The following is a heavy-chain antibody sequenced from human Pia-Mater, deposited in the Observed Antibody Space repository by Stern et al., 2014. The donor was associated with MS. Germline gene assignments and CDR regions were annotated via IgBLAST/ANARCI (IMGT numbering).Heavy chain of an antibody. Sequence: QLQLQESGPGLVKPSETLSLTCSVSGGSITNRDYWGWIRQSPGKGLEWIGSVYYSGITYYRPSLKSRATISIATSKNHFSLKLNSVTATDTAVYFCARGVTAVTNYVPNWCFDLWGRGTLVTISS. CDR3: ARGVTAVTNYVPNWCFDL. V-gene: IGHV4-39*02. CDR2: VYYSGIT. CDR1: GGSITNRDY. J-gene: IGHJ2*01. D-gene: IGHD4-11*01.